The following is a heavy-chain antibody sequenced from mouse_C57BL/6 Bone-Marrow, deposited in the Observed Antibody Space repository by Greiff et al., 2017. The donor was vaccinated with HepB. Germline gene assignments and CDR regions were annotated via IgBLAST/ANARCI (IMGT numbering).Heavy chain of an antibody. D-gene: IGHD1-1*01. J-gene: IGHJ4*01. CDR3: TGPTVVAPYAMDY. CDR2: IRLKSDNYAT. CDR1: GFTFSNYW. V-gene: IGHV6-3*01. Sequence: EVHLVESGGGLVQPGGSMKLSCVASGFTFSNYWMNWVRQSPEKGLEWVAQIRLKSDNYATHYAESVKGRFTISRDDSKSSVYLQMNNLRAEDTGIYYCTGPTVVAPYAMDYWGQGTSVTVSS.